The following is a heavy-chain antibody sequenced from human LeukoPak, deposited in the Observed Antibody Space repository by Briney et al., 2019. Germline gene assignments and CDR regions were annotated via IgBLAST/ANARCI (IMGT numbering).Heavy chain of an antibody. CDR1: GGSISSYY. CDR3: ARDVTAQYSSGWYNVGY. D-gene: IGHD6-19*01. V-gene: IGHV4-59*01. Sequence: PSETLSLTCTVSGGSISSYYWSWIRQPPGKGLEWIGYIYYSGSTNYNPSLKSRVTISVDTSKNQFSLKLSSVTAADTAVYYCARDVTAQYSSGWYNVGYWGQGTLVTVSS. J-gene: IGHJ4*02. CDR2: IYYSGST.